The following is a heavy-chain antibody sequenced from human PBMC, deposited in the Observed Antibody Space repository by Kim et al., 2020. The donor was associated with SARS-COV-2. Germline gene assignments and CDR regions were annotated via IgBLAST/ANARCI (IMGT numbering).Heavy chain of an antibody. CDR2: FSSSGGKT. CDR3: AKDSPEFCSNGICYTDF. Sequence: LSLTCVASGFSFSTHGMSWVRQAPGKGLEWVSAFSSSGGKTYYTDSVEGRFTISRDNSKNTLYLQMTSLRVEDTALYYCAKDSPEFCSNGICYTDFWGQGTLVTVSS. CDR1: GFSFSTHG. D-gene: IGHD2-15*01. V-gene: IGHV3-23*01. J-gene: IGHJ4*02.